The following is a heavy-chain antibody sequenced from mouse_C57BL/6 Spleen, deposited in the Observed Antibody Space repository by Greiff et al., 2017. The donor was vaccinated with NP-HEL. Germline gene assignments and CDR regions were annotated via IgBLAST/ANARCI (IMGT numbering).Heavy chain of an antibody. V-gene: IGHV5-17*01. J-gene: IGHJ2*01. CDR2: ISSGSSTI. Sequence: DVHLVESGGGLVKPGGSLKLSCAASGFTFSDYGMHWVRQAPEKGLEWVAYISSGSSTIYYADTVKGRFTISRDNAKNTLFLQMTSLRSEDTAMYYCARGLDYFDYWGQGTTLTVSS. CDR3: ARGLDYFDY. CDR1: GFTFSDYG. D-gene: IGHD2-13*01.